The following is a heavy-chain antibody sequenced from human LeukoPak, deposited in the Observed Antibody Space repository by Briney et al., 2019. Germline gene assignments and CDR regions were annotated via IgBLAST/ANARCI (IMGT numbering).Heavy chain of an antibody. CDR1: GFTFSSYG. Sequence: GGSLRLSCAASGFTFSSYGMHWVRQAPGKGLEWVAFIRYDGSNKYYADSVKGRFTISRDNSKNTLYLQMKSLRAEDTALYYCAKDADLYYDILTGYFDYWGQGTLVTVSS. D-gene: IGHD3-9*01. J-gene: IGHJ4*02. V-gene: IGHV3-30*02. CDR3: AKDADLYYDILTGYFDY. CDR2: IRYDGSNK.